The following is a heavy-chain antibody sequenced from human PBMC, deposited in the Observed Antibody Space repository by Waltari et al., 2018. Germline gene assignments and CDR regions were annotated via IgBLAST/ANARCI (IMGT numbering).Heavy chain of an antibody. D-gene: IGHD4-4*01. Sequence: EVQLVQSGAEVKKPGATVKISCKASGYTFTDYYIPWVQQAPGKGLEWMGRGEPEDRETKEAEKFQGRVTITADTSTDTAYMELSSLRSEDTAVYYCATVLTTVPTYWFDPWGQGTLVTVSS. CDR2: GEPEDRET. CDR3: ATVLTTVPTYWFDP. J-gene: IGHJ5*02. V-gene: IGHV1-69-2*01. CDR1: GYTFTDYY.